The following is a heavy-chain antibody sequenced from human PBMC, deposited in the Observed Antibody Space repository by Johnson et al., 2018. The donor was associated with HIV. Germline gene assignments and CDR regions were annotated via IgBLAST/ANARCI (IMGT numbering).Heavy chain of an antibody. CDR2: ITWNGGST. V-gene: IGHV3-20*04. CDR3: AKAVGGYAFDI. Sequence: MQLVESGGGVVRPGGSLRLSCAASGFTFDDYGMSWVRQAPGTGLEWVSGITWNGGSTGYADSVKGRFTISRDNSKNTLYLQMNSLRVEDTAVYYCAKAVGGYAFDIWGQGTMVTVSS. J-gene: IGHJ3*02. D-gene: IGHD1-26*01. CDR1: GFTFDDYG.